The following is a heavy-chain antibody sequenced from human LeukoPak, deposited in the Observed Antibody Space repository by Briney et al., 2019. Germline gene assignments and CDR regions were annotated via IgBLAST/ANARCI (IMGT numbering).Heavy chain of an antibody. CDR3: ARGYSALDY. V-gene: IGHV3-48*02. CDR1: GFTFSSYS. J-gene: IGHJ4*02. CDR2: ISSNSITI. D-gene: IGHD6-13*01. Sequence: GGSLRLSCAASGFTFSSYSMNWVPQAPGKGLEWVSYISSNSITIYYADSVKGRFTISRDSAKNSLYLQMNSLRDEDTAVYYCARGYSALDYWGQGTLVTVSS.